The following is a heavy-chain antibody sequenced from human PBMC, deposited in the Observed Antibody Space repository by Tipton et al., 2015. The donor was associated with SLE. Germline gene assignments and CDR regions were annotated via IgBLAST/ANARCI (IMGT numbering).Heavy chain of an antibody. CDR2: IYPSGSI. V-gene: IGHV4-4*07. D-gene: IGHD3-10*01. J-gene: IGHJ4*01. Sequence: TLSLTCTVSGGSINSHYWSWIRQPAGKGLQWIGRIYPSGSINYNPSLKGRVTIFVDMSKNQHSLKMTSVTAADSAVYFCARASKERIALVRVRPFYFDHWDQGSLVSVSS. CDR1: GGSINSHY. CDR3: ARASKERIALVRVRPFYFDH.